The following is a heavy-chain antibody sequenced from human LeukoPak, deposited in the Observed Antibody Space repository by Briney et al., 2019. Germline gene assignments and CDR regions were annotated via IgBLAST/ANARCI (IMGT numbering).Heavy chain of an antibody. V-gene: IGHV4-59*12. CDR1: GGSISSYY. CDR3: ARAVWEHYFDS. D-gene: IGHD1-26*01. J-gene: IGHJ4*02. CDR2: IDYRGNT. Sequence: SETLSLTCTVSGGSISSYYWSWLRQHPGKGLEWIGYIDYRGNTHYNPSLESRVTISVDTSRNQFSLKVRSVTAADTAVYYCARAVWEHYFDSWGQGTLVTVSS.